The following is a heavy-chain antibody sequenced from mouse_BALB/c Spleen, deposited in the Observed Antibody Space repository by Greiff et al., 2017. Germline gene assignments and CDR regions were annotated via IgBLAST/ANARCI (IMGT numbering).Heavy chain of an antibody. Sequence: LEESGPELVKPGASVRISCKASGYTFTSYYIHWVKQRPGQGLEWIGWIYPGNVNTKYNEKFKGKATLTADKSSSTAYMQLSSLTSEDSAVYFCARDYGSSYLLAWFAYWGQGTLVTVSA. D-gene: IGHD1-1*01. J-gene: IGHJ3*01. V-gene: IGHV1S56*01. CDR2: IYPGNVNT. CDR3: ARDYGSSYLLAWFAY. CDR1: GYTFTSYY.